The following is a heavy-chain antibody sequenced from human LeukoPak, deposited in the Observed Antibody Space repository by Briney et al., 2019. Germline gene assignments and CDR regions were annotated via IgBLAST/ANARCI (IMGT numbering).Heavy chain of an antibody. Sequence: GGSLRLSCAASGFTFDDYAMHWVRHAPGKGLEWVSGISWNSGSIGYADSVKGRFTISRDNAKNSLYLQMNSLRAEDTALYYCAKDIQWLGPGDAFDIWGQGTMVTVSS. D-gene: IGHD6-19*01. CDR3: AKDIQWLGPGDAFDI. V-gene: IGHV3-9*01. CDR2: ISWNSGSI. J-gene: IGHJ3*02. CDR1: GFTFDDYA.